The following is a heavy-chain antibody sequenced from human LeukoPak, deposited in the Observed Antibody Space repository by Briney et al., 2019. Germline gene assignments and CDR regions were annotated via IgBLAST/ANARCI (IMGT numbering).Heavy chain of an antibody. D-gene: IGHD6-13*01. CDR1: GFTFSSYG. CDR3: ARVSSSWLYYFDY. Sequence: PGRSLRLSCAASGFTFSSYGMHWVRQAPGKGLEWVAVIWYDGSNKYYADSVKGRFTISRDNSKNTLYLQMNSLRAEDTAAYYCARVSSSWLYYFDYWGQGTLVTVSS. CDR2: IWYDGSNK. V-gene: IGHV3-33*01. J-gene: IGHJ4*02.